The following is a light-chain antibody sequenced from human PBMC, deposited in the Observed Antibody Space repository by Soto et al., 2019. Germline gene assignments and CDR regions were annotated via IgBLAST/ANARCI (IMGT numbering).Light chain of an antibody. CDR3: QQSYNTPT. Sequence: DIQMTQSPSSLSASVGDRVTITCRASQSISSYLNWYQQKPGKAPKLLIYAASSLQSGVPSSFSGSGSGTDFPLTISSLQPEDFATYYCQQSYNTPTFGQGTKVEIK. J-gene: IGKJ1*01. V-gene: IGKV1-39*01. CDR1: QSISSY. CDR2: AAS.